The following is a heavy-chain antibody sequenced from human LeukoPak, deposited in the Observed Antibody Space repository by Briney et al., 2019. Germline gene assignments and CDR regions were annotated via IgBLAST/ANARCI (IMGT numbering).Heavy chain of an antibody. CDR2: IWYDGSNK. J-gene: IGHJ4*02. CDR3: AREGYYDYVWGSYRYIDY. Sequence: GRSLRLSCAASGFTFSSYGMHWVRQAPGKGLEWVAVIWYDGSNKYYADSVKGRFTISRDNSKNTLCLQMNSLRAEDTAVYYCAREGYYDYVWGSYRYIDYWGQGTLVTVSS. CDR1: GFTFSSYG. V-gene: IGHV3-33*01. D-gene: IGHD3-16*02.